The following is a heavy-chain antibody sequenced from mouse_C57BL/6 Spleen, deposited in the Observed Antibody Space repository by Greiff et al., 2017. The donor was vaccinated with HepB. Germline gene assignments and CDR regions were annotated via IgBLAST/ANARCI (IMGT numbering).Heavy chain of an antibody. Sequence: DVMLVESGEGLVKPGGSLKLSCAASGFTFSSYAMSWVRQTPEKRLEWVAYISSGGDYIYYADTVKGRFTISRDNARNTLYLQMSSLKSEDTAMYYCTREGLLFPHYYAMDYWGQGTSVTVSS. CDR3: TREGLLFPHYYAMDY. CDR1: GFTFSSYA. CDR2: ISSGGDYI. V-gene: IGHV5-9-1*02. J-gene: IGHJ4*01. D-gene: IGHD2-1*01.